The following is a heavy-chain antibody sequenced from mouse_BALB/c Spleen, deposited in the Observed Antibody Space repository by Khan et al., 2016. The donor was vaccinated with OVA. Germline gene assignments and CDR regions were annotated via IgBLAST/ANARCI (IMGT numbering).Heavy chain of an antibody. CDR1: GYSFTSYY. CDR3: TRHGYVAWFTY. D-gene: IGHD2-2*01. Sequence: VQLKQSGPELMKPGASVKISCKASGYSFTSYYIHWVMQRHGESLEWIGYIDPFSGGSTYNQKFKVKATLTVDKSSSTAYIPLSNLTSEDSAVYYCTRHGYVAWFTYWGQGTLVTVSA. CDR2: IDPFSGGS. V-gene: IGHV1-31*01. J-gene: IGHJ3*01.